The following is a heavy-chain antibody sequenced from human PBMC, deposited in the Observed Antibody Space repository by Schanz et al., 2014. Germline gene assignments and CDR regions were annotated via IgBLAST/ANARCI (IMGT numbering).Heavy chain of an antibody. V-gene: IGHV3-15*04. CDR3: TTFNNRDALYI. J-gene: IGHJ3*02. Sequence: VQLVESGGCVVQPGRSLRLSCAASGFTFSAYSMNWVRQAPGKGLEWVGRIENNANGATTDYAAPVKGRFTVSRDDSRNTLYLQMNTLRTDDTALYYCTTFNNRDALYIWGQGTMVSVSS. CDR1: GFTFSAYS. D-gene: IGHD1-20*01. CDR2: IENNANGATT.